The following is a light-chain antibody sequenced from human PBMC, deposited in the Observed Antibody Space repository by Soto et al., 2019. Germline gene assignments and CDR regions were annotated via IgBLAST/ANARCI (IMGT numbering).Light chain of an antibody. Sequence: QSALTQPASVSGSPGQSITISCTGTSSDVGSYNLVSWYQQHPGKAPKLMIYEGSKRPSGVSNRFSGSKSGNTASLTISGLQAEDEADYYCCSYAGSSNSVFGNATKLTV. CDR3: CSYAGSSNSV. V-gene: IGLV2-23*01. CDR2: EGS. J-gene: IGLJ1*01. CDR1: SSDVGSYNL.